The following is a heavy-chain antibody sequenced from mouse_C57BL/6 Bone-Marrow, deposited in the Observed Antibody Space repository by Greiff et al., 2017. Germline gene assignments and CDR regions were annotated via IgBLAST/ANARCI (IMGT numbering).Heavy chain of an antibody. Sequence: EVKLMESGAELVKPGASVELSCTASGFNIKDYYMHWVKQRTEQGLEWIGRIDPEDGETKYAPKFQGKATITADTSSNTAYLQLSSLTSEDTAVYYCATAAQATADYWGQGTTLTVSS. J-gene: IGHJ2*01. D-gene: IGHD3-2*02. CDR2: IDPEDGET. CDR3: ATAAQATADY. V-gene: IGHV14-2*01. CDR1: GFNIKDYY.